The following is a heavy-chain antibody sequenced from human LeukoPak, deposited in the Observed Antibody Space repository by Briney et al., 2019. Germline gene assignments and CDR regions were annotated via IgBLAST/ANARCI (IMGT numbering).Heavy chain of an antibody. Sequence: SETLSLTCAVYGGSFSGYYWSWIRQPPGKGLEWIGEINHSGSTNYNPSLKSRVTISVDTSKNQFSLKLSSVTAADTAVYYCARDHLVRGEFRWSDPWGQGTLVTVSS. D-gene: IGHD3-10*01. CDR2: INHSGST. V-gene: IGHV4-34*01. CDR1: GGSFSGYY. CDR3: ARDHLVRGEFRWSDP. J-gene: IGHJ5*02.